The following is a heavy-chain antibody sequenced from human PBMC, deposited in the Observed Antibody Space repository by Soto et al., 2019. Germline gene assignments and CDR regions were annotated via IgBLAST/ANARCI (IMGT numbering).Heavy chain of an antibody. J-gene: IGHJ4*02. D-gene: IGHD2-21*02. CDR2: VYYRGRS. Sequence: WETLSLTGNVSGGSVTNSSYYWGWIRQSPGKGLEWIGSVYYRGRSYSKSSVKSRVTISVDTSKNPFSLSLNSVTASDTAVYFCVSQRTAVPTQAYFDYWGPGALVTVS. CDR1: GGSVTNSSYY. V-gene: IGHV4-39*01. CDR3: VSQRTAVPTQAYFDY.